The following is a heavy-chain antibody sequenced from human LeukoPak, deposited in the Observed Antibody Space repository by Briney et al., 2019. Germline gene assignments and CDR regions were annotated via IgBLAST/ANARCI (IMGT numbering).Heavy chain of an antibody. V-gene: IGHV6-1*01. CDR1: GDSVSSNSVT. D-gene: IGHD2-2*01. CDR3: ARRLTQYDCFDP. Sequence: SQTLSLTCAISGDSVSSNSVTWNWIRQSPSRGLEWLGRTYYRSTWYNDYAVSVRGRITVNPDTSKNQSSLHLNSVTPEDTAVYYCARRLTQYDCFDPWGQGILVNVSS. J-gene: IGHJ5*02. CDR2: TYYRSTWYN.